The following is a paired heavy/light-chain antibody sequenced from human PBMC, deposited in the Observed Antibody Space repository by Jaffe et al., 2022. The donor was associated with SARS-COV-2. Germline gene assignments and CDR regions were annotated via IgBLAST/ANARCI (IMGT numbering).Heavy chain of an antibody. D-gene: IGHD3-3*01. CDR2: IYWDDDK. CDR1: GFSLSTSGVG. V-gene: IGHV2-5*02. J-gene: IGHJ3*02. Sequence: QITLKESGPTLVKPTQTLTLTCTFSGFSLSTSGVGVGWIRQPPGKALEWLALIYWDDDKRYSPSLKSRLTITKDTSKNQVVLTMTNMDPVDTATYYCAHTQVTIITIFGVKESDAFDIWGQGTMVTVSS. CDR3: AHTQVTIITIFGVKESDAFDI.
Light chain of an antibody. Sequence: DIQMTQSPSTLSASVGDRVTITCRASQSISSWLAWYQQKPGKAPKLLIYKASSLESGVPSRFSGSGSGTEFTLTISSLQPDDFATYYCQQYNSYLMYTFGQGTKLEIK. CDR2: KAS. CDR1: QSISSW. V-gene: IGKV1-5*03. J-gene: IGKJ2*01. CDR3: QQYNSYLMYT.